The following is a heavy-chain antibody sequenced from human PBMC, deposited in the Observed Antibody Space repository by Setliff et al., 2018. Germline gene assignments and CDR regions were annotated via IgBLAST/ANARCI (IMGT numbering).Heavy chain of an antibody. Sequence: ESLKISCKGSGNTFTNYWIGWVRQMPGKGLGWMGIIYPGDSDTRYSPSFQGQVIISVDKSISTAYLQWSSLKASDTAIYYCAKTYNWNSYDTFDLWGQGTMVTVS. CDR1: GNTFTNYW. V-gene: IGHV5-51*01. J-gene: IGHJ3*01. CDR3: AKTYNWNSYDTFDL. D-gene: IGHD1-7*01. CDR2: IYPGDSDT.